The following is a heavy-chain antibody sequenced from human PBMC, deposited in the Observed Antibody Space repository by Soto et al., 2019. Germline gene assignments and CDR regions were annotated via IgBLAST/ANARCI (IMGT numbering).Heavy chain of an antibody. Sequence: GGSLRLSCAASGFTFSVYEMNWVRQAPGKGLEWVSYISSSGSTIYYADSVKGRFTISRDNAKNSLYLQMNSLRAEDTAVYYCARDRVFPDYWGQGTLVTVSS. CDR2: ISSSGSTI. J-gene: IGHJ4*02. V-gene: IGHV3-48*03. D-gene: IGHD2-21*01. CDR3: ARDRVFPDY. CDR1: GFTFSVYE.